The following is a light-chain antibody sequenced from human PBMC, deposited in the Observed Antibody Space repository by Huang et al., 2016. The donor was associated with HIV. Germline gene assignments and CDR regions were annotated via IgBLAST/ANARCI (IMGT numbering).Light chain of an antibody. Sequence: EIVLTQSPGTLSLSPGERATLSCWASQSVTGNLAWYQHRPGQPPRLRIYGASTRAANIPGRFSGTGSGTEFTLTISSLKSEDSAVYYCQQYNTWPSTWTFGQGTKVEIK. J-gene: IGKJ1*01. CDR2: GAS. CDR1: QSVTGN. V-gene: IGKV3-15*01. CDR3: QQYNTWPSTWT.